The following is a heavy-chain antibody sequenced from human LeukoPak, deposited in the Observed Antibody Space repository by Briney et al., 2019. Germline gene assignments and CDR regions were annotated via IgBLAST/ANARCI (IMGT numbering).Heavy chain of an antibody. D-gene: IGHD3-10*01. Sequence: KSSETLSLTCTVSGDSISGYFWSWIRQPAGKGLEWIGRIYYSGSTNYNPSLKNRVTMSVDTSKNQFSLKLSSVTAADTAVYYCAREGGGERPLDYWGQGTLVTVSS. CDR2: IYYSGST. J-gene: IGHJ4*02. V-gene: IGHV4-4*07. CDR3: AREGGGERPLDY. CDR1: GDSISGYF.